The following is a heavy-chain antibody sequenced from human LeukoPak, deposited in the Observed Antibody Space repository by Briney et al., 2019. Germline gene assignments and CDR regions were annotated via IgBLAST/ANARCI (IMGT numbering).Heavy chain of an antibody. D-gene: IGHD3-9*01. J-gene: IGHJ4*02. V-gene: IGHV4-39*07. Sequence: SETLSLTCTVSGDSISSSGFYWGWIRQPPGKGLEWIGSIYFRGTTYYNPSLKSRVTISLDTSRRQFSLKLRSVTAADTAVYYCARDPADYDILTGYYSPFDYWGQGILVTVSS. CDR2: IYFRGTT. CDR1: GDSISSSGFY. CDR3: ARDPADYDILTGYYSPFDY.